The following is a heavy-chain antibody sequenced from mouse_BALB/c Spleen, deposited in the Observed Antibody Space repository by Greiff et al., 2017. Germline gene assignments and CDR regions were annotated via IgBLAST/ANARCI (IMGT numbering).Heavy chain of an antibody. CDR2: ISSGGSYT. CDR1: GFTFSSYT. CDR3: TREGDGYDAMDY. Sequence: DVKLVESGGGLVKPGGSLKLSCAASGFTFSSYTMSWVRQTPEKRLEWVATISSGGSYTYYPDSVKGRFTISRDNAKNTLYLQMSSLKSEDTAMYYCTREGDGYDAMDYWGQGTSVTVSS. J-gene: IGHJ4*01. D-gene: IGHD2-3*01. V-gene: IGHV5-6-4*01.